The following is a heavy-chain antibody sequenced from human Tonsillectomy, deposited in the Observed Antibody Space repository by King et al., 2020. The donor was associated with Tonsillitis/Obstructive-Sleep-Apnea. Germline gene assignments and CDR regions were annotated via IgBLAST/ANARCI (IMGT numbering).Heavy chain of an antibody. D-gene: IGHD3-3*01. CDR2: IYYSGST. V-gene: IGHV4-61*01. J-gene: IGHJ6*03. CDR3: ARAERFLEWSLPYYYYYMDV. CDR1: GGSVSSGSYY. Sequence: VPLQESGPGLVKPSETLSLTCTVSGGSVSSGSYYWRWIRQPPGKGLEWIGDIYYSGSTNYNPSLKSRVTISVDTSKNQFSLKLSSVTAADTAVYYCARAERFLEWSLPYYYYYMDVWGKGTTVTVSS.